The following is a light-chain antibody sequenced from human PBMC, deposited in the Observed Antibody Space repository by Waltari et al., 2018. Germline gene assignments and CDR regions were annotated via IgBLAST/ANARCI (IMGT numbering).Light chain of an antibody. Sequence: QSVVDKSSEKDYLAWYQQGPGHAPKLLIDGASTRHSGVPDRLSGRGSATDVTLTISCLQAEDVTVYCCQQYYSRRTFGQGTKVDI. J-gene: IGKJ1*01. CDR2: GAS. CDR1: QSVVDKSSEKDY. CDR3: QQYYSRRT. V-gene: IGKV4-1*01.